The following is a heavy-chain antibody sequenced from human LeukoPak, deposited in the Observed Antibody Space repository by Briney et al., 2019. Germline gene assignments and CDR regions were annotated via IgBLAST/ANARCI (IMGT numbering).Heavy chain of an antibody. J-gene: IGHJ4*02. CDR2: IKQDGSEK. Sequence: GGSLRLSCAASGFTFSSHWMSWVRQAPGKGLEWVANIKQDGSEKYYVDSVKGRFTISRDNAKNSLYLQMNSLRAEDTALYFCAKGGDYDSSGYPDYWGQGTLVTVSS. CDR1: GFTFSSHW. CDR3: AKGGDYDSSGYPDY. V-gene: IGHV3-7*03. D-gene: IGHD3-22*01.